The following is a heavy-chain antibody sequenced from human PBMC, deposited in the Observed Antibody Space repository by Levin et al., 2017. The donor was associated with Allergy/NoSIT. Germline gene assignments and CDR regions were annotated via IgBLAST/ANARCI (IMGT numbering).Heavy chain of an antibody. CDR1: GGSISSYY. Sequence: SETLSLTCTVSGGSISSYYWSWIRQPPGKGLEWIGYIYYSGSTNYNPSLKSRVTISVDTSKNQFSLKLSSVTAADTAVYYCARRMGYGDYDYWGQGTLVTVSS. D-gene: IGHD4-17*01. CDR3: ARRMGYGDYDY. J-gene: IGHJ4*02. CDR2: IYYSGST. V-gene: IGHV4-59*01.